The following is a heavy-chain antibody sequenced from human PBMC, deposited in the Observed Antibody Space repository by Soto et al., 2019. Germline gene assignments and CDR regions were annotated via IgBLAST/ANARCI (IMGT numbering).Heavy chain of an antibody. J-gene: IGHJ3*02. CDR2: ISYDGSNK. CDR1: GFTFSSYG. Sequence: QVQLVESGGGVVQPGRSLRLSCAASGFTFSSYGMHWVRQAPGKGLEWVAVISYDGSNKYYADSVKGRFTISRDNSKNTLYLQMNSLRAEDTAVYYCATQFVSYGDYVYAFDIWGQGTMVTVSS. V-gene: IGHV3-30*03. CDR3: ATQFVSYGDYVYAFDI. D-gene: IGHD4-17*01.